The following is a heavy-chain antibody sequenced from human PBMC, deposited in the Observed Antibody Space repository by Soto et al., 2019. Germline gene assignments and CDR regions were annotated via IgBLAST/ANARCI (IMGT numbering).Heavy chain of an antibody. D-gene: IGHD3-3*01. Sequence: GSLRLSCAASGFTFSNAWMSWVRQAPGKGLEWVGRIKSKTDGGTTDYAAPVKGRFTISRDDSKNTLYLQMNSLKTEDTAVYYCTTAAYDFWSGYYRDDYYYGMDVWGQGTTVTVSS. V-gene: IGHV3-15*01. CDR2: IKSKTDGGTT. CDR1: GFTFSNAW. J-gene: IGHJ6*02. CDR3: TTAAYDFWSGYYRDDYYYGMDV.